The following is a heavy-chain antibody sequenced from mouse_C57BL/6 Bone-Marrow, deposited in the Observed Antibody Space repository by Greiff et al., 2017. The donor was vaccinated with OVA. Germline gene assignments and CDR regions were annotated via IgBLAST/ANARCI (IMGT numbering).Heavy chain of an antibody. CDR1: GFSLTSYG. CDR2: IWSGGST. Sequence: QVQLKESGPGLVQPSQSLSITCTVSGFSLTSYGVHWVRQSPGKGLEWLGVIWSGGSTDYNAAFISRLSISKNNSKSQVFFKMNSLQADDTAIDYGDRKVVGNAMDDWGKGTSVTVSS. V-gene: IGHV2-2*01. J-gene: IGHJ4*01. D-gene: IGHD1-1*01. CDR3: DRKVVGNAMDD.